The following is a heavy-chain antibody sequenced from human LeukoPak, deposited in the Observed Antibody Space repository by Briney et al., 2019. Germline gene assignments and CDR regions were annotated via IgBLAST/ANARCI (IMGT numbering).Heavy chain of an antibody. CDR2: INHSGST. V-gene: IGHV4-34*01. CDR1: GGSFSGYY. D-gene: IGHD2-2*01. J-gene: IGHJ4*02. CDR3: ARGRLYHHYFDY. Sequence: SETLSLTCAVYGGSFSGYYWSWVRQPPGKGLEWIGEINHSGSTNYNPSLKSRVTISVDTSKNQFSLKLSSVTAADTAVYYRARGRLYHHYFDYWGQGTLVTVSS.